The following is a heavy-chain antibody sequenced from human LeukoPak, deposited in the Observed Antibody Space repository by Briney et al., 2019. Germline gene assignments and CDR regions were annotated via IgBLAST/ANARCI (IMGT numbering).Heavy chain of an antibody. Sequence: ASVKVSXKASGYTFTSYYMHWVRQAPGQGLEWMRIINPSGGSTGYAQKFQGRVTMTRDTSTSTVYMELSSLRSEDTAVYYCARPRDPYYFDYWGQGTLVTVSS. V-gene: IGHV1-46*01. CDR3: ARPRDPYYFDY. J-gene: IGHJ4*02. CDR1: GYTFTSYY. CDR2: INPSGGST.